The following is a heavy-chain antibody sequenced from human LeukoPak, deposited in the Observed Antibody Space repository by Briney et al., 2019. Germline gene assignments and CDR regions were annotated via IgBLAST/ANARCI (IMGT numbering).Heavy chain of an antibody. CDR3: ARRSDSGSDDGEDYFDF. CDR2: MYYDGST. J-gene: IGHJ4*02. Sequence: SETLSLTCSVSAGSIFSTTFYWGWIRQPPGKGLEGIGSMYYDGSTYYNPSLKSRVSISVDTSNNQFSLKLTSVTAADTAVYFCARRSDSGSDDGEDYFDFWGQGTLVTVSS. CDR1: AGSIFSTTFY. D-gene: IGHD1-26*01. V-gene: IGHV4-39*01.